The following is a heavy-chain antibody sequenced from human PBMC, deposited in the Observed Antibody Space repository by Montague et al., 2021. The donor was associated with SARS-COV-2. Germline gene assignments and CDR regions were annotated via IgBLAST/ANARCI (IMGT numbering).Heavy chain of an antibody. J-gene: IGHJ4*03. CDR1: RATNTHSH. CDR3: ARVLAVPKVSAATIDF. CDR2: FLPAKDN. V-gene: IGHV4-59*01. D-gene: IGHD5/OR15-5a*01. Sequence: SETLSLTCVVYRATNTHSHWRWVPQPPRKGLESMTYFLPAKDNYPKPSIGSRITTSVDTAKNQCSLRLRSVTAADSALYLCARVLAVPKVSAATIDFWGHVTL.